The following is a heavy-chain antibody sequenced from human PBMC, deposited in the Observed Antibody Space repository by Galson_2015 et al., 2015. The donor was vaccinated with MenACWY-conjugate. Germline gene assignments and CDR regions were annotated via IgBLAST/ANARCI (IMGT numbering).Heavy chain of an antibody. D-gene: IGHD6-13*01. J-gene: IGHJ6*02. CDR3: ARDPQGKLGPPDDFCAIDV. CDR1: GDTFTKYH. Sequence: SVKVSCKASGDTFTKYHINWVRQAPGQGLEWMGIINPRSGNTNYAQRFQGRVAMTRDTSTSTVYMELSSLRSEDTAVYYCARDPQGKLGPPDDFCAIDVWGQGTTVTVSS. V-gene: IGHV1-46*01. CDR2: INPRSGNT.